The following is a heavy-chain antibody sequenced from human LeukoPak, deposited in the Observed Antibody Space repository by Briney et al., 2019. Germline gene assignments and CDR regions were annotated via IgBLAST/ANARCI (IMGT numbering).Heavy chain of an antibody. Sequence: SETLSLTCSVSGVSMDDDYWSWIRQSPGKGLEWIRYVYYTGTTNYNPSLQSRVTISIDSSKSQFSLSLRSGTAADTAVYYCATSGPDGGRWLNYGINLWGPGTAVTVSS. J-gene: IGHJ6*02. CDR2: VYYTGTT. D-gene: IGHD3-22*01. CDR3: ATSGPDGGRWLNYGINL. CDR1: GVSMDDDY. V-gene: IGHV4-59*12.